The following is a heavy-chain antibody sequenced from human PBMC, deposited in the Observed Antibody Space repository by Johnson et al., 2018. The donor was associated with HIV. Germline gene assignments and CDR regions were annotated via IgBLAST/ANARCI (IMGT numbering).Heavy chain of an antibody. CDR2: INWNGGST. Sequence: VQLVESGGGVVQPGRSLRLSCAASGFTFDDYAMHWVRQAPGKGLEWVSGINWNGGSTGYADSVKGRFTISRDNAKNSLYLQMNSLRAEDTALYYCARDPTIAWDLKGDAFDIWGQGTMVTVSS. J-gene: IGHJ3*02. D-gene: IGHD1-26*01. CDR3: ARDPTIAWDLKGDAFDI. V-gene: IGHV3-20*04. CDR1: GFTFDDYA.